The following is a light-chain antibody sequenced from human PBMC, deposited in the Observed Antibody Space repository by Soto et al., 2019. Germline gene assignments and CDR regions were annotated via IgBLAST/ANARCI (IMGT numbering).Light chain of an antibody. J-gene: IGLJ1*01. Sequence: QSALTQPRSVSGSPGQSVTISCTGTSSDVGGYNYVSWYQQHPGKAPKLMIYDVSKRPSGVPDRFSGSKSGNTASLTISGLHSEDEGDYYCSSYAGSYTDVFGTGTKLTVL. CDR3: SSYAGSYTDV. CDR1: SSDVGGYNY. V-gene: IGLV2-11*01. CDR2: DVS.